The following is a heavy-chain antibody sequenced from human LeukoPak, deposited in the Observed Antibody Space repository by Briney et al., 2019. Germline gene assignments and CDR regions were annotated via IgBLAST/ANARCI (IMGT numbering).Heavy chain of an antibody. CDR3: ARLQYYDILTGYYFDY. D-gene: IGHD3-9*01. Sequence: SQTLSLTCAVSGGSISSGGYSWSWIRQPPGKGLEWIGYIYHSGSTYYNPSLKSRVTISVDRSKNQFSLKLSSVTAADTAVYYCARLQYYDILTGYYFDYWGQGTLVTVSS. V-gene: IGHV4-30-2*01. J-gene: IGHJ4*02. CDR1: GGSISSGGYS. CDR2: IYHSGST.